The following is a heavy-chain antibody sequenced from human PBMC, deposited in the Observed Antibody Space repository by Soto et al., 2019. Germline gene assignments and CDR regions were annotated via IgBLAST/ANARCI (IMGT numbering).Heavy chain of an antibody. Sequence: QVQLVQSGAEVKKPGSSVKVSCKASGGTFSSYAISWVRQAPGQGLEWMGGIIPIFGTANYAQKFQGRVTITADEFTSTAYMELSSLRSEDTAVYYCARGPIVGATRDKYYFDYWGQGTLVTVSS. V-gene: IGHV1-69*01. D-gene: IGHD1-26*01. CDR1: GGTFSSYA. J-gene: IGHJ4*02. CDR3: ARGPIVGATRDKYYFDY. CDR2: IIPIFGTA.